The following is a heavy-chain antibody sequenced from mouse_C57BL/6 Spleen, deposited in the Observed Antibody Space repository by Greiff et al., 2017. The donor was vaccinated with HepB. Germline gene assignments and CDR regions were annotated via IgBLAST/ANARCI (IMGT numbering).Heavy chain of an antibody. D-gene: IGHD1-1*01. CDR1: GFTFSNSW. Sequence: EVKLVESGGGLVQPGGSMKLSCVASGFTFSNSWMNWVSQSPEKGLEWVAQIRLKSDNYATHYAESVKGRFTISIDDSKSSFYLQMHNLRAEDTGIYYCTVPTVVADYAMDDWGQGTSVTVSS. CDR2: IRLKSDNYAT. V-gene: IGHV6-3*01. J-gene: IGHJ4*01. CDR3: TVPTVVADYAMDD.